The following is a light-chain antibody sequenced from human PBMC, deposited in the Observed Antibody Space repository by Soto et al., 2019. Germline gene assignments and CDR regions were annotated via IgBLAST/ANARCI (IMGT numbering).Light chain of an antibody. CDR1: SSDVGGYNY. CDR3: CSYAGSYYV. J-gene: IGLJ1*01. CDR2: DVS. Sequence: QSALTQPRSVSGSPGQSVTISCTGTSSDVGGYNYVSWYQQHPGKAPKLMIYDVSKRPSGVPDRLSGSKSGNTASLPISGLQAEDEADYYCCSYAGSYYVFGTGIKLTVL. V-gene: IGLV2-11*01.